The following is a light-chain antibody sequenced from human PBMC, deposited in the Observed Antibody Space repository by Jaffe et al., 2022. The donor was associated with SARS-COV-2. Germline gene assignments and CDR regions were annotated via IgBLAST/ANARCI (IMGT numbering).Light chain of an antibody. CDR2: WAS. V-gene: IGKV4-1*01. Sequence: DLVMTQSPDSLAVSLGERATINCKSSQSVLYSSNNKNYLAWYQQKPGQPPKLLIYWASTRESGVPDRFSGSGSGTDFTLTISSLQAEDVAVYYCQQYYSTPLTFGGGTKVEI. J-gene: IGKJ4*01. CDR1: QSVLYSSNNKNY. CDR3: QQYYSTPLT.